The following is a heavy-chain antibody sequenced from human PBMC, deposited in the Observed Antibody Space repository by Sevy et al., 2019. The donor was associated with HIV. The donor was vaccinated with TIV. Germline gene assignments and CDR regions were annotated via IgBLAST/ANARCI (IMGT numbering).Heavy chain of an antibody. CDR3: ARAFGFTMVQGGGSDY. CDR1: GFTFSDYY. J-gene: IGHJ4*02. V-gene: IGHV3-11*06. CDR2: ISGSSSYT. Sequence: GGSLRLSCAASGFTFSDYYMSWIRQAPGKGLEWVSYISGSSSYTNYADSVKGRFTISRDNAKNSLYLQMNSLRAEDTAVYYCARAFGFTMVQGGGSDYWGQGTLVTVSS. D-gene: IGHD3-10*01.